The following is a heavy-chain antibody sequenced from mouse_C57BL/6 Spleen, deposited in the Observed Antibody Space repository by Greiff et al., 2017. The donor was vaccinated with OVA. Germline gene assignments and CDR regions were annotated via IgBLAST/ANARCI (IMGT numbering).Heavy chain of an antibody. D-gene: IGHD3-2*02. CDR2: IDPSDSET. V-gene: IGHV1-52*01. Sequence: QVQLQQPGAELVRPGSSVKLSCKASGYTFTSYWMHWVKQRPIQGLEWIVNIDPSDSETHYNQKFKDKATLTVDKSSSTAYMQLSSLTSEDSAVYYCASSDSSGPLYFDYWGQVTTLTVSS. CDR1: GYTFTSYW. CDR3: ASSDSSGPLYFDY. J-gene: IGHJ2*01.